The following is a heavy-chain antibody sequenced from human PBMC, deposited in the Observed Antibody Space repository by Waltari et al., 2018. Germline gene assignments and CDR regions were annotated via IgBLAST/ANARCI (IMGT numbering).Heavy chain of an antibody. J-gene: IGHJ5*02. V-gene: IGHV4-59*01. CDR2: IYYSGST. CDR1: GGSISSYY. D-gene: IGHD2-15*01. Sequence: QVQLQESGPGLVKPSETLSLTCTVSGGSISSYYWSWIRQPPGKGLEWIGYIYYSGSTNDNPSLKSRVTISVDTSKNQFSLKLSSVTAADTAVYYCARGWTRWHNWFDPWGQGTLVTVSS. CDR3: ARGWTRWHNWFDP.